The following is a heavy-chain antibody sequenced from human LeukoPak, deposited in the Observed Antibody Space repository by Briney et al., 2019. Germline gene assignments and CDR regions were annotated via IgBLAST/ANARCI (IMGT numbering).Heavy chain of an antibody. Sequence: SQTLSLTCAVSGGSISSYYWSWIRQPPGKGLGWVGDIYYRASTNYTPTPNSRVTISVDTSQTQSSLKLSSVTAAGTAVYYCARLPGYSGYLASFFFDNWGQGTLVTVSS. CDR2: IYYRAST. CDR3: ARLPGYSGYLASFFFDN. CDR1: GGSISSYY. J-gene: IGHJ4*02. D-gene: IGHD5-12*01. V-gene: IGHV4-59*12.